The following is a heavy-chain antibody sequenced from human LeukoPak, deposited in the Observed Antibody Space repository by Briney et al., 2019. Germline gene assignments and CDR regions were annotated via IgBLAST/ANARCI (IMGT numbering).Heavy chain of an antibody. J-gene: IGHJ4*02. CDR2: ISISSTTI. V-gene: IGHV3-48*04. CDR3: AREVGSTDKHYFDF. CDR1: GFMFSSSG. D-gene: IGHD1-26*01. Sequence: GGSLRLSCAASGFMFSSSGMNWVRQAPGKGLEWVSFISISSTTIYYADSVKGRFTISRDNAKNSLFLQMNSLRAEDTALYYCAREVGSTDKHYFDFWGQGTLVTVSS.